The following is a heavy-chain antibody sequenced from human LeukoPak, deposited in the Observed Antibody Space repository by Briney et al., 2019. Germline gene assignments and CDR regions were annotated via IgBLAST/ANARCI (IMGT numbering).Heavy chain of an antibody. J-gene: IGHJ3*02. V-gene: IGHV4-39*01. CDR3: ARPLIAAVDAFDI. CDR1: GGSISGSSYY. Sequence: PSETLSLTCTVSGGSISGSSYYWGWIRQPPGKGLEWIGSIYYSGSTYYNPSLKSRVTISVDTSKNQFSLKLSSVTAADTAVYYCARPLIAAVDAFDIWGQGTMVTVSS. CDR2: IYYSGST. D-gene: IGHD6-13*01.